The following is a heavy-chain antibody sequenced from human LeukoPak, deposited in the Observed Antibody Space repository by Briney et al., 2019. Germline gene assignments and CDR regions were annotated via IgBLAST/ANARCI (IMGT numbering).Heavy chain of an antibody. CDR3: ARVGWPVPLIDS. D-gene: IGHD2-15*01. CDR2: IYYSGTT. V-gene: IGHV4-59*01. Sequence: PSETLSLACTVSGGSISSNYWSWIRQPPGKGLEWIGYIYYSGTTSYNPSLKSRVTISLDTSKNQFSLKVSSVTAADTAVYYCARVGWPVPLIDSWGQGTLVTVSS. CDR1: GGSISSNY. J-gene: IGHJ5*01.